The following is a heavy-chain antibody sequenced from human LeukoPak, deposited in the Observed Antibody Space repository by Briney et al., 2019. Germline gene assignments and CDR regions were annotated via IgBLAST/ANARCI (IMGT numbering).Heavy chain of an antibody. CDR1: GFTFDDYY. V-gene: IGHV3-9*01. Sequence: GGSLRLSCAASGFTFDDYYMHWVRQAPGKGLEWVSGICWNSGTIGDADSVKGRFTISRDNAKNCLYLQMNSLRAEDTLLFYCAKDMGMERRFGEAVWFGDLFGWFDPWGQGTRVTVSS. CDR3: AKDMGMERRFGEAVWFGDLFGWFDP. J-gene: IGHJ5*02. CDR2: ICWNSGTI. D-gene: IGHD3-10*01.